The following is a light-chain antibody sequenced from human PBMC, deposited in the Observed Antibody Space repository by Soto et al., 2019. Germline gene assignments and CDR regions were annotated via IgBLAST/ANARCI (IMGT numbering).Light chain of an antibody. CDR3: MQALQTPPT. Sequence: DIVMTQSPLSLPVIPGEPASISCRSSQSLLHSNGYNYLDWYLQKPGQSPQLLIYLGSNRASGVHDRFSGSGSGTDFTLKINRVEAEDVGVYYCMQALQTPPTFGQGTKVEIK. V-gene: IGKV2-28*01. J-gene: IGKJ1*01. CDR2: LGS. CDR1: QSLLHSNGYNY.